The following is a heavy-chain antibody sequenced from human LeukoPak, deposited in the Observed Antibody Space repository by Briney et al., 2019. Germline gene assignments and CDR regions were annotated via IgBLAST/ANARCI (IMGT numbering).Heavy chain of an antibody. CDR1: GYTVTELS. CDR3: AKDTGRSSWYVYYYYYYMDV. D-gene: IGHD6-13*01. CDR2: FHPEDGET. J-gene: IGHJ6*03. Sequence: GASVKVSCKVSGYTVTELSMHWVRQSPGKGLEWMGGFHPEDGETIYAQKFQGRVTMTEDTSTDTAYMELSSLRSEDTAVYYCAKDTGRSSWYVYYYYYYMDVWGKGTTVTISS. V-gene: IGHV1-24*01.